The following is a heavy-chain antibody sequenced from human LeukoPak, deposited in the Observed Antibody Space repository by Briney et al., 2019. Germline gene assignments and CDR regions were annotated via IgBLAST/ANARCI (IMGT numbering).Heavy chain of an antibody. J-gene: IGHJ4*02. CDR3: TRDGDPGSSGGSC. Sequence: GGSLRLSCTASGFTFGDYAMSWFRQAPGKGLEWVGFIRSKAYGGTTEYAASVKGRFTISRDDSKSIAYLQMNSLKTEDTAVYYCTRDGDPGSSGGSCWGQGTLVTVSS. D-gene: IGHD2-15*01. CDR1: GFTFGDYA. V-gene: IGHV3-49*03. CDR2: IRSKAYGGTT.